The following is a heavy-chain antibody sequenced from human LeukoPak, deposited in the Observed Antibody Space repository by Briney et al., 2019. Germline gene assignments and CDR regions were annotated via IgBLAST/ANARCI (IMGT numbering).Heavy chain of an antibody. D-gene: IGHD1-26*01. Sequence: SETLSLTCAVDGGSFSNYYWSWIRQPPGKGLEWIGEINRNGSTNYNPSLKSRVTISIDTSKNQFSLRLSSVTAADTAVYYCARDPVGGSTIFDYWGQGTLVTVSS. V-gene: IGHV4-34*01. CDR2: INRNGST. CDR3: ARDPVGGSTIFDY. J-gene: IGHJ4*02. CDR1: GGSFSNYY.